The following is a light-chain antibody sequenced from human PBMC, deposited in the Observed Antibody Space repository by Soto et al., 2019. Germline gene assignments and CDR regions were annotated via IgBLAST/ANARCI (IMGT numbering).Light chain of an antibody. CDR2: GAS. V-gene: IGKV3D-15*01. CDR3: HQYNNWPLT. CDR1: QSVSDN. J-gene: IGKJ4*01. Sequence: EIVMTQSPVTLSVSPGERATLSCRASQSVSDNLAWYQQKPGQAPRLLFYGASTRATDIPVRFSGSGSGTEFTLTISSLQSEDFAVYYCHQYNNWPLTFGGGTKVDIK.